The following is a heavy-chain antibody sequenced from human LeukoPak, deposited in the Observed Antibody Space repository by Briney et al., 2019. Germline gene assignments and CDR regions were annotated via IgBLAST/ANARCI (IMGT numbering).Heavy chain of an antibody. V-gene: IGHV1-2*02. CDR1: GYTFSSYE. CDR2: MNPNSGGT. D-gene: IGHD6-13*01. CDR3: ARGGVDSSSWRHWFDP. J-gene: IGHJ5*02. Sequence: ASVKVSCKASGYTFSSYEINWVRQATGQGLEWMGWMNPNSGGTNYAQKFQGRVTMTRDTSISTAYMELSRLRSDDTAVYYCARGGVDSSSWRHWFDPWGQGTLVTVSS.